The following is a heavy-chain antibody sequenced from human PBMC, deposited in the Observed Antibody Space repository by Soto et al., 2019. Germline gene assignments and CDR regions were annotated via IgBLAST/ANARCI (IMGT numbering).Heavy chain of an antibody. Sequence: SQTLSLTCAIAGDSVSSNSAAWNWIRQSPSRGLEWLGRTYYRSKWYNDYAVSVKSRITINPDTSKNQFSLQLNSVTPEDTAVYYCARDRDPSVLRYFDWSTLGMDVWGQGTTVTAP. CDR1: GDSVSSNSAA. V-gene: IGHV6-1*01. D-gene: IGHD3-9*01. CDR3: ARDRDPSVLRYFDWSTLGMDV. J-gene: IGHJ6*02. CDR2: TYYRSKWYN.